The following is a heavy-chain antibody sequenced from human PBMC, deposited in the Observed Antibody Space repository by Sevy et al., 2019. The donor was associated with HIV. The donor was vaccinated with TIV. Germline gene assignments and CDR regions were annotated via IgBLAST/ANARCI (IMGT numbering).Heavy chain of an antibody. D-gene: IGHD3-16*01. J-gene: IGHJ4*02. V-gene: IGHV1-2*02. CDR3: ARRADWGYLYYFDY. Sequence: ASVKVFCKASGYTFTGYYMHWVRQAPGQGLEWMGWINPNSGGTNYAQKFQGRVTMTRDTSISTAYMELSRLRSDDTAVYYCARRADWGYLYYFDYWGQGTLVTVSS. CDR1: GYTFTGYY. CDR2: INPNSGGT.